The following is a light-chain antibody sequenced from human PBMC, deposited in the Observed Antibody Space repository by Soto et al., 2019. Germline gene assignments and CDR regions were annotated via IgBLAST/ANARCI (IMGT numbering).Light chain of an antibody. CDR1: QNINTW. CDR3: QLYNSY. J-gene: IGKJ4*01. V-gene: IGKV1-5*03. CDR2: QAS. Sequence: DIQMTQSPSALSASVGDRVTITCRASQNINTWLAWYQQKAGKAPKVLIYQASSLESGVPSRFSGSGSGTEFTLTISSLQPDDSATYYCQLYNSYFGGGTKVEIK.